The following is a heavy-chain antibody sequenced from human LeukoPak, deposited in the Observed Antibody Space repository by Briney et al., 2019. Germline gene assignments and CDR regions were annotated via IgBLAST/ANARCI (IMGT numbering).Heavy chain of an antibody. CDR3: ARDRQYYYDSSGYYASAFDI. Sequence: ASVKVSCKASGYTFTSYYMHWVRQAPGQGLEWMGIINPSGGSTSYAQKLQGRVTMTRDTSTSTVYMELSSLRSEDTAVYYCARDRQYYYDSSGYYASAFDIWGQGTMVTVSS. CDR2: INPSGGST. CDR1: GYTFTSYY. D-gene: IGHD3-22*01. J-gene: IGHJ3*02. V-gene: IGHV1-46*01.